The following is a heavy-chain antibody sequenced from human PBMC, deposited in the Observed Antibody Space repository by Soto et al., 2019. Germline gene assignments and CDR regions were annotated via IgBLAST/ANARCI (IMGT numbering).Heavy chain of an antibody. J-gene: IGHJ4*02. V-gene: IGHV4-34*01. D-gene: IGHD2-15*01. CDR3: ATMGTPATGLYFFDY. CDR1: GGSFSGYY. Sequence: PSETLSLTCAVYGGSFSGYYWTWIRQPPGTGLEWIGEINHSGSTNYNPSLKSRVTISVDTSKSQFSLNLTFVTAADTAVYYCATMGTPATGLYFFDYWGQGSLVTVSS. CDR2: INHSGST.